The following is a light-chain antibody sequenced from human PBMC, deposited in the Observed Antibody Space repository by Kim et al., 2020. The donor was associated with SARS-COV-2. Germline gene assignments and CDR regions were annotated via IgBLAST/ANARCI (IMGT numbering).Light chain of an antibody. CDR1: QSISNY. CDR2: AAS. J-gene: IGKJ4*01. CDR3: QQSYSTPFT. Sequence: DIQMTQSPSSLSASVGDRVTITCRASQSISNYLNWYQQRPGKAPKLLIYAASSLQGGVPSRFSGSGSGTDFTFTISSLQSEDFATYYCQQSYSTPFTFGGGTKLEI. V-gene: IGKV1-39*01.